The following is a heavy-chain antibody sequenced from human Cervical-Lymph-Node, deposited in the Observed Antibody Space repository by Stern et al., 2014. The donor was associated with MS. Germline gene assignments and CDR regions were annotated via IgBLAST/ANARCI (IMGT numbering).Heavy chain of an antibody. V-gene: IGHV4-59*01. CDR1: GASITSYY. Sequence: QVQLQESGPGLLRPSETLSLTCTVSGASITSYYWSWIRQPPGKGLEWIGYIYYSGTTNYNASLKGRVAISIDTSKTQFSLRLSSVTAEDTAVYYCARATDLWGQGTLVTVSS. CDR2: IYYSGTT. J-gene: IGHJ5*02. CDR3: ARATDL.